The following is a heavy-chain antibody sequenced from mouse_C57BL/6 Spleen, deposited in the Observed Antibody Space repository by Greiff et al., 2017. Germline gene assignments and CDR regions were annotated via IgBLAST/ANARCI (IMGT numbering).Heavy chain of an antibody. Sequence: EVQLQQSGAELVKPGASVKLSCTASGFNIKDYYMNWVKQRTEQGLEWIGRIDPEDGATKYAPKFQGKATITAATSSNTAYLQLSSLTSEDTAVYYCDSCDCGCCAAWFAYWGQGTLVTVSA. CDR1: GFNIKDYY. J-gene: IGHJ3*01. D-gene: IGHD2-13*01. CDR2: IDPEDGAT. CDR3: DSCDCGCCAAWFAY. V-gene: IGHV14-2*01.